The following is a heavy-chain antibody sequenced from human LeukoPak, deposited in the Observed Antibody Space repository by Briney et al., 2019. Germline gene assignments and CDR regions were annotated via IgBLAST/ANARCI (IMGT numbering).Heavy chain of an antibody. CDR3: AKRNMVRVPSDPYAYAYYFDY. V-gene: IGHV3-30*02. CDR1: GFTFSSYG. D-gene: IGHD3-10*01. J-gene: IGHJ4*02. CDR2: IRYDGSNK. Sequence: PGGSLRLSCAASGFTFSSYGMHWVRQAPGKGLEWVAFIRYDGSNKYYADSVKGRFTISRDNSKNTLYLQMNSLRAEDTAVYYCAKRNMVRVPSDPYAYAYYFDYWGQGTLVTVSS.